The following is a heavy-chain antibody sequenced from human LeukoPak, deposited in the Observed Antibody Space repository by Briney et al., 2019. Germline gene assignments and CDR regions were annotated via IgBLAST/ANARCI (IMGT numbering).Heavy chain of an antibody. CDR1: GFTVSSNY. V-gene: IGHV3-53*01. CDR3: ARYSSSGEFGY. Sequence: PGGSLRLSCAASGFTVSSNYMSWVRQAPGKGLEWVSVIYSGGSTYYADSVKGRFTISRDNSKNTLYLQMNSLRAEDTAVYYCARYSSSGEFGYWGQGTLVTVSS. D-gene: IGHD6-13*01. J-gene: IGHJ4*02. CDR2: IYSGGST.